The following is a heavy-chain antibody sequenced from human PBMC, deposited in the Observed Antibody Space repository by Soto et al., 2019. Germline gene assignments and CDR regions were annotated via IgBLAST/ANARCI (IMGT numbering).Heavy chain of an antibody. CDR1: GFTFGDYA. D-gene: IGHD6-6*01. CDR3: TRETTEYSSSYYYYYYMDV. CDR2: IRSKAYGGTT. Sequence: GGSLRLSCTASGFTFGDYAMSWFRQAPGKGLEWVGFIRSKAYGGTTEYAASVKGRFTISRDDSKSIAYLQMNSLKTEDTAVYYCTRETTEYSSSYYYYYYMDVWGKGTTVTVSS. V-gene: IGHV3-49*03. J-gene: IGHJ6*03.